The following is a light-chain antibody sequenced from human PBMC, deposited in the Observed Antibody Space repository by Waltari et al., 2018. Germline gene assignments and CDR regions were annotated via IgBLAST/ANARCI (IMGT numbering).Light chain of an antibody. CDR2: GAS. V-gene: IGKV3-20*01. J-gene: IGKJ1*01. Sequence: EIVLTQSPGTLSLSPGERATLSCRASQSVSRALAWYQQNPGQAPRLLIYGASNRATGIPDRFNGSGSGTDFSLIISRLEPEDFAVYYCKHYVSLPVTFGQGTKVEIK. CDR1: QSVSRA. CDR3: KHYVSLPVT.